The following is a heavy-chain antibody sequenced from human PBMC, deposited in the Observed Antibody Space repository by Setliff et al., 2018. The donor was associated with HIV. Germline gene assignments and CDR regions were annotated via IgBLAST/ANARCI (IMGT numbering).Heavy chain of an antibody. V-gene: IGHV3-23*01. CDR2: ISASGGST. Sequence: GGSLRLSCAASGFVFDDFAMTWVRQFPGKGLEWVSAISASGGSTYYADSLKGRFTISRDNSKNTLYLQMNSLRAEDTALYYCARVPTWGSVDYWGQGTLVTVAS. J-gene: IGHJ4*02. D-gene: IGHD3-16*01. CDR3: ARVPTWGSVDY. CDR1: GFVFDDFA.